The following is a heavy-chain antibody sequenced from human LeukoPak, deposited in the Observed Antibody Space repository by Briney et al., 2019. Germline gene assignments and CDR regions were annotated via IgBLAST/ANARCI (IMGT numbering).Heavy chain of an antibody. Sequence: GSLRLSCAASGFTFSFYAMSWVRQAPGKGLEWVSAISGGGDSTYYADSVKGRFTISRDNSKNTLYLQVNSLRAEDTAIYYCAKDRTVGASYWYFDLWGRGTLVTVSS. V-gene: IGHV3-23*01. CDR3: AKDRTVGASYWYFDL. J-gene: IGHJ2*01. CDR1: GFTFSFYA. CDR2: ISGGGDST. D-gene: IGHD1-26*01.